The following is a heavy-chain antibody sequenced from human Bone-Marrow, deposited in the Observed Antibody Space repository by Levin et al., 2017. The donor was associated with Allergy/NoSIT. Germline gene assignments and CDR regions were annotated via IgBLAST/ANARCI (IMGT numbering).Heavy chain of an antibody. Sequence: GGSLRLSCAASGFIFSTYSMNWVRQAPGKGLEWVSSISSSGSYIYYADSVKGRFTISRDNAKNSLYLQMNSLRAEDTAVYYCARCSGGSCFPGQNWFDPWGQGTLVTVSS. J-gene: IGHJ5*02. CDR1: GFIFSTYS. V-gene: IGHV3-21*01. D-gene: IGHD2-15*01. CDR2: ISSSGSYI. CDR3: ARCSGGSCFPGQNWFDP.